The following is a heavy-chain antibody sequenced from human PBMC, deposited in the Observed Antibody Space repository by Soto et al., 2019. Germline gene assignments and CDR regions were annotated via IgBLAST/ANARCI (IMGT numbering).Heavy chain of an antibody. D-gene: IGHD3-22*01. V-gene: IGHV3-21*01. Sequence: EVQLVESGGGLVKPGGSLRLSCAASGFTFSSYSMNWVRQAPGKGLEWVSSISCSTSYIYYADSVKGRFTISRDNAKNSLYVQMSSLRAEDTAVYYCARVLDYFDPYYDYGMDVWGQGTTVTVSS. CDR1: GFTFSSYS. CDR2: ISCSTSYI. CDR3: ARVLDYFDPYYDYGMDV. J-gene: IGHJ6*02.